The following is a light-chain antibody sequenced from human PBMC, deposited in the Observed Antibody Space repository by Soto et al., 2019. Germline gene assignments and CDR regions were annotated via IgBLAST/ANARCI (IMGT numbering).Light chain of an antibody. V-gene: IGKV1-39*01. J-gene: IGKJ1*01. CDR2: AAS. CDR3: QHSYSNPWT. CDR1: QSISTY. Sequence: DIQMTQSPSSLSASVGDRVTITCRASQSISTYLNWYQQKPGRAPKLLIYAASTLQSGVPSRFSGSGSGTDFTLTISSLQPEDFATFYCQHSYSNPWTFDQGTKVEIK.